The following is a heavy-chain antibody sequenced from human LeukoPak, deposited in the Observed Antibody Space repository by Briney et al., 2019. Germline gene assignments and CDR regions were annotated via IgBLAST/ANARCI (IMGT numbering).Heavy chain of an antibody. CDR1: GFTFSSYA. Sequence: GGPLRLSCAASGFTFSSYAMSWVRQAPGKGLEWVSAISGNGRTTYYADSVKGRFTISRDNSKNTLYLQMNSLRAEDTAVYYCAKEGYSSSWNADFDYWGQGTLVTVSS. CDR3: AKEGYSSSWNADFDY. D-gene: IGHD6-13*01. CDR2: ISGNGRTT. V-gene: IGHV3-23*01. J-gene: IGHJ4*02.